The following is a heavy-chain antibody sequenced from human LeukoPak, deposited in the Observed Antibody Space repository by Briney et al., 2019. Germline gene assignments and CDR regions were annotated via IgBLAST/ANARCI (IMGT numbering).Heavy chain of an antibody. CDR1: GGTFSSYA. Sequence: EASVKVSCKASGGTFSSYAISWVRQAPGQGLEWMGGIIPIFCTANYAQKFQGRVTITADESTSTAYMELSSLRSEDTAVYYCARSGEPGLDYWGQGTLVTVSS. CDR3: ARSGEPGLDY. D-gene: IGHD3-16*01. V-gene: IGHV1-69*13. CDR2: IIPIFCTA. J-gene: IGHJ4*02.